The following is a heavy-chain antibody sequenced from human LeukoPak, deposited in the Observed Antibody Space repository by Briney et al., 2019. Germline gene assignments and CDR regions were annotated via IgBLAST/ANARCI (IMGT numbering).Heavy chain of an antibody. CDR3: ARDNVAGIAASGRGADV. Sequence: GGSLRLSCAASGFTFDSHYMTWVRQAPGKGLEWVANIKQDGSEKNYVDSVKGRFTISRDNAKNSLYLQMNSLRAEDTAVYYCARDNVAGIAASGRGADVWGKGTTVTVSS. CDR1: GFTFDSHY. D-gene: IGHD6-13*01. CDR2: IKQDGSEK. V-gene: IGHV3-7*01. J-gene: IGHJ6*04.